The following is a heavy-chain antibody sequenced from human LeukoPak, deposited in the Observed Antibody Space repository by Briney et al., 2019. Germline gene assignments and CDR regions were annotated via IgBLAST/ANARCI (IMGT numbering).Heavy chain of an antibody. V-gene: IGHV4-59*01. J-gene: IGHJ4*02. Sequence: SETLSLTCTVSGGSISSYYWSWIRQPPGKGLEWIEYIYYSGSTNYNPSLKSRVTISVDTSKNQFSLKLSSVTAADTAVYYCARVREGTFDYWGQGTLVTVSS. CDR1: GGSISSYY. CDR2: IYYSGST. D-gene: IGHD3-16*01. CDR3: ARVREGTFDY.